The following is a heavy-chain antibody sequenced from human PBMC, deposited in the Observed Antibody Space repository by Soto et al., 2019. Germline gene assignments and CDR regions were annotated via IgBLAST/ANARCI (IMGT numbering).Heavy chain of an antibody. CDR2: INPNSGGT. CDR3: ARGGSGIIRYYGSGSYYGDDAFDI. D-gene: IGHD3-10*01. V-gene: IGHV1-2*02. CDR1: GYTFTGYY. Sequence: QVQLVQSGAEVKKPGASVKVSCKASGYTFTGYYMHWVRQAPGQGLEWMGWINPNSGGTNYAQKFQGRVTMTRDTSISTAYMELSRLRSDDTAVYYCARGGSGIIRYYGSGSYYGDDAFDIWGQGTMVTVSS. J-gene: IGHJ3*02.